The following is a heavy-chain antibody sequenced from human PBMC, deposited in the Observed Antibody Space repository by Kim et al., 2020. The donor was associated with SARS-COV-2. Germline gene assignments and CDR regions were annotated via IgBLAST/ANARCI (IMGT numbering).Heavy chain of an antibody. CDR2: IWYDGSNK. V-gene: IGHV3-33*01. J-gene: IGHJ4*02. CDR1: GFTFSSYG. CDR3: ARDWWFGEISGGFDY. Sequence: GGSLRLSCAASGFTFSSYGMHWVRQAPGKGLEWVAVIWYDGSNKYYADSVKGRFTISRDNSKNTLYLQMNSLRAEDTAVYYCARDWWFGEISGGFDYWGQGTLVTVSS. D-gene: IGHD3-10*01.